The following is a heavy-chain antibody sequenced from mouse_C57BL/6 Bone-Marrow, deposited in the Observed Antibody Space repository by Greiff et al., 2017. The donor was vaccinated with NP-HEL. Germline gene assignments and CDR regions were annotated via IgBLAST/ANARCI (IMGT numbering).Heavy chain of an antibody. CDR3: ASTYDYDVAWFAY. J-gene: IGHJ3*01. CDR1: GFTFSSYG. D-gene: IGHD2-4*01. CDR2: ISSGGSYT. V-gene: IGHV5-6*01. Sequence: DVQLVESGGDLVKPGGSLKLSCAASGFTFSSYGMSWVRQTPDKRLEWVATISSGGSYTYYPDSVRGRFTIPRDNDKNTLSLQMSSLKSEDTAMYYCASTYDYDVAWFAYWGQGTLVTVSA.